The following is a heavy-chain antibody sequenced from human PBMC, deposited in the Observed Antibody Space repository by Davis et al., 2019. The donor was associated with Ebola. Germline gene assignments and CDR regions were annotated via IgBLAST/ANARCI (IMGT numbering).Heavy chain of an antibody. J-gene: IGHJ2*01. D-gene: IGHD4-17*01. CDR1: GFTFSSYA. CDR2: ISYDGSNK. Sequence: GESLKISCAASGFTFSSYAMHWVRQAPGKGLEWVAVISYDGSNKYYADSVKGRFTISRDNSKNTLYLQMNSLRAEDTAVYYCARANYGDYSYWYFDLWGRGTLVTVSS. V-gene: IGHV3-30-3*01. CDR3: ARANYGDYSYWYFDL.